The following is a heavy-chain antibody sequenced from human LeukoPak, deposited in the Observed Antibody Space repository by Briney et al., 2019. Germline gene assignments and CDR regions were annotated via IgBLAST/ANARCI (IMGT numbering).Heavy chain of an antibody. J-gene: IGHJ4*02. D-gene: IGHD3-10*01. CDR2: INDSGGNT. CDR1: GFTSSSYA. V-gene: IGHV3-23*01. CDR3: AKTSAGIRGGYFDY. Sequence: GGSLRLSCAASGFTSSSYAMSWVRQAPGKGLEWVSLINDSGGNTYYADSVKGRFTISRDNSKNTLFLQMSSLRAEDTAVYYCAKTSAGIRGGYFDYWGQGTLVTVSS.